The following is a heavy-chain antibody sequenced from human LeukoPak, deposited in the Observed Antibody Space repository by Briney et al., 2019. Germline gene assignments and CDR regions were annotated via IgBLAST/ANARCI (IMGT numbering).Heavy chain of an antibody. D-gene: IGHD6-19*01. Sequence: SVKLSCKASVCTFTSYAISWVRQAPGQGLEWMGGIIPIFGTANYAQKFQGRVTITSDKSTSTAYMELSSLRSEDTAVYYCARVRSGYFDYWGQGTLVTVSS. CDR3: ARVRSGYFDY. CDR1: VCTFTSYA. CDR2: IIPIFGTA. J-gene: IGHJ4*02. V-gene: IGHV1-69*06.